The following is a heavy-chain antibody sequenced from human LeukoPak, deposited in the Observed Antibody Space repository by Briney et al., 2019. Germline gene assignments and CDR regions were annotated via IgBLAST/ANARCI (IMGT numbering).Heavy chain of an antibody. CDR3: ARAPSSYYYYYMDV. Sequence: SETLSLTCTVSGGSISSGDYYWSWIRQPPGKGLEWIGYIYYSGSTNYNPSLKSRVTISVDTSKNQFSLKLSSVTAADTAVYYCARAPSSYYYYYMDVWGKGTTVTVSS. CDR1: GGSISSGDYY. V-gene: IGHV4-61*08. J-gene: IGHJ6*03. CDR2: IYYSGST.